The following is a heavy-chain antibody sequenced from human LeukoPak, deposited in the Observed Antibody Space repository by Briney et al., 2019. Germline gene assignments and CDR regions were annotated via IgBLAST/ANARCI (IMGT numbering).Heavy chain of an antibody. D-gene: IGHD3-16*01. CDR1: GGSISSYY. J-gene: IGHJ4*02. V-gene: IGHV4-59*01. Sequence: SETLSLICTVSGGSISSYYWSWIRQPPGKGLEWIGYIYYSGSTNYNPSLKSRVAISVDTSRNQFSLKLSSVTAADTAVYYCATLPFGGPRRVFDYWGQGIPVTVSS. CDR2: IYYSGST. CDR3: ATLPFGGPRRVFDY.